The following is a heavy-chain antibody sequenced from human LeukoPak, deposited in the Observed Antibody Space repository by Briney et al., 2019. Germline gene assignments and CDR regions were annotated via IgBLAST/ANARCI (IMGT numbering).Heavy chain of an antibody. CDR2: TPASRGTK. D-gene: IGHD3-16*01. CDR1: GFTFSSYA. V-gene: IGHV3-23*01. CDR3: ATGGTSEY. J-gene: IGHJ4*02. Sequence: HPGGSLRLSCAVSGFTFSSYAMTCVRQAPGRGLEWVSFTPASRGTKFFADSVKGRSTISRADSKNTLFLQMNSLRAEYTAVYYCATGGTSEYWGQGTLVTVSS.